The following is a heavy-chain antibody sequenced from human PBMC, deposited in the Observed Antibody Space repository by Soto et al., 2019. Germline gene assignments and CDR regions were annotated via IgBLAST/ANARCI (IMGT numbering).Heavy chain of an antibody. J-gene: IGHJ6*02. CDR3: ARVYPGSGWPYHYYGMDV. Sequence: GGSLRLSCVASGFTCSGYWMSWVRQAPGKGLEWVANIKQDGSEKYYVDSVKGRFTISRDNAKNSLYLQMNSLRAEDTAVYYCARVYPGSGWPYHYYGMDVWGQGTTVTVSS. CDR1: GFTCSGYW. V-gene: IGHV3-7*01. CDR2: IKQDGSEK. D-gene: IGHD6-19*01.